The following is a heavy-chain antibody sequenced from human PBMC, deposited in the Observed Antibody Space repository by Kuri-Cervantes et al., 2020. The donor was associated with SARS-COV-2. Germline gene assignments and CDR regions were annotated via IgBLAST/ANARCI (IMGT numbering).Heavy chain of an antibody. D-gene: IGHD3-10*01. V-gene: IGHV1-46*01. J-gene: IGHJ6*02. Sequence: ASVKVSCKASGYTFTGYYMYLVRQAPGQGLEWMGIINPSGGSTSYGQKFQGRVTMTRDTSTSTVYMELSILRSEDTAVYYCAPETYMVRGVTPMVDYYYYGMDVWGQGTTVTVSS. CDR3: APETYMVRGVTPMVDYYYYGMDV. CDR2: INPSGGST. CDR1: GYTFTGYY.